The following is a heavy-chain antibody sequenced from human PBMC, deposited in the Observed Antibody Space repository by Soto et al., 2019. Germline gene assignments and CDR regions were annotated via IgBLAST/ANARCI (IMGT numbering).Heavy chain of an antibody. J-gene: IGHJ6*02. CDR2: INSDGSST. V-gene: IGHV3-74*01. D-gene: IGHD3-3*01. Sequence: EVQLVESGGGLVQPGGSLRLSCAASGFTFSSYWMHWVRQAPGKGLVWVSRINSDGSSTSYADSVKGRFTISRDNAKNXLXLGXNRLRAEDTAVYYCARDRGYYWRCYYRYYYYGMDVWGQGTTVTVSS. CDR3: ARDRGYYWRCYYRYYYYGMDV. CDR1: GFTFSSYW.